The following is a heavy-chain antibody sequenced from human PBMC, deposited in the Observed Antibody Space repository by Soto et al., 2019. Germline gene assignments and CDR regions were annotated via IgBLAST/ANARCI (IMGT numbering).Heavy chain of an antibody. CDR2: FDPEDGET. Sequence: DCGETKEDISLHSPQQATKKGLEWMGGFDPEDGETIYAQKFQGRVTMTEDTSTDTAYMELSSLRSEDTAVYYCATGGQYYDYICGSYRYARAEYFQHWGQGTLVTVSS. D-gene: IGHD3-16*02. CDR1: GETKEDIS. J-gene: IGHJ1*01. V-gene: IGHV1-24*01. CDR3: ATGGQYYDYICGSYRYARAEYFQH.